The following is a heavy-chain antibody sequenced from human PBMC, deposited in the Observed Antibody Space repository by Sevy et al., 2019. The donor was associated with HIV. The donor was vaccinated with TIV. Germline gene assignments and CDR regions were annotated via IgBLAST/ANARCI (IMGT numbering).Heavy chain of an antibody. CDR2: ISWDGGST. V-gene: IGHV3-43D*03. D-gene: IGHD2-15*01. Sequence: GGSLRLSCAASGFTFDDYAMHWVRQAPGKGLEWVSLISWDGGSTYYADSVKGRFTISRDNSKNSLYLQMNSLRAEDTALYYCADDLGVAATFLLDYWGQGTLVTVSS. CDR3: ADDLGVAATFLLDY. CDR1: GFTFDDYA. J-gene: IGHJ4*02.